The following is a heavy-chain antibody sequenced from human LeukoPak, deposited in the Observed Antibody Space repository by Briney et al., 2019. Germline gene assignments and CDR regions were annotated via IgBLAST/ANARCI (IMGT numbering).Heavy chain of an antibody. Sequence: PGGSLRLSCAASGFIFSSYAMSWVRQAPGKGLEWVSATSDGGVITYYAESVKGRFTISRDNSKQTVFLQMHSLRAEDTAVYYCVKENIPAAHGDYRGQGTLVTVSS. J-gene: IGHJ4*02. V-gene: IGHV3-23*01. CDR2: TSDGGVIT. CDR1: GFIFSSYA. CDR3: VKENIPAAHGDY. D-gene: IGHD2-2*01.